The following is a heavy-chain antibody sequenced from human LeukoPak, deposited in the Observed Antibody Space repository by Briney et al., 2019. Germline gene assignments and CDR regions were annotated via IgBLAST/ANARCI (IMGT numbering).Heavy chain of an antibody. D-gene: IGHD6-13*01. J-gene: IGHJ2*01. CDR2: VSPSGDRT. CDR3: AREGYSRPNWYFDL. Sequence: GGSLRLSCVASGFSISSHWMSWVRQAPGKGLEWVSSVSPSGDRTFYGDSVKGRFTISRDNSKNTLYLQMNSLRAEDTAVYYCAREGYSRPNWYFDLWGRGTLVTVSS. V-gene: IGHV3-23*01. CDR1: GFSISSHW.